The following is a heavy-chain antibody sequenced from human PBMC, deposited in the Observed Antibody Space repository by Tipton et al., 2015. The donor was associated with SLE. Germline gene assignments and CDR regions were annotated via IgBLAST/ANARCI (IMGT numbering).Heavy chain of an antibody. V-gene: IGHV4-59*07. J-gene: IGHJ4*02. CDR2: IYYSGNT. Sequence: TLSLTCAVYGGSFSGYYWSWIRQPPGKGLEWIGYIYYSGNTNYNPSLKSRVRMSVDTSKNQISLKLNSVIAADTAVYYCARRRLGDSQHHFDYWGQGTLVTVSS. CDR3: ARRRLGDSQHHFDY. D-gene: IGHD1-26*01. CDR1: GGSFSGYY.